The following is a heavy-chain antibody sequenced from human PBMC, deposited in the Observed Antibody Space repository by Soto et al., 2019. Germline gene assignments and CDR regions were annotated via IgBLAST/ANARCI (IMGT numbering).Heavy chain of an antibody. V-gene: IGHV3-73*01. Sequence: EVQLVESGGGLVQPGGSLKLSCAASGFTFSGSAMHWVRQASGKGLEWVGRIRSKANSYATAYAASVKGRFTISRDDSKNTAYLQMNSLKTEDTAVYYCTSSKGSVLRFWEWLNWGQGTLVTVSS. CDR2: IRSKANSYAT. D-gene: IGHD3-3*01. J-gene: IGHJ4*02. CDR3: TSSKGSVLRFWEWLN. CDR1: GFTFSGSA.